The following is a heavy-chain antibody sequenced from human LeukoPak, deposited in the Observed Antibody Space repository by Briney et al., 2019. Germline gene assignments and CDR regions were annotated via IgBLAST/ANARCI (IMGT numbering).Heavy chain of an antibody. CDR2: IYYSGST. D-gene: IGHD1-26*01. CDR1: GGSISSYY. CDR3: ARVVSGSYYYYYGMDV. Sequence: SETLSLTCTVSGGSISSYYWRWIRQPPGKGLEWIGHIYYSGSTNYNPSLKSRVTISVDTSKNQFSLKLSSVTAADTAVYYCARVVSGSYYYYYGMDVWGQGTTVTVSS. J-gene: IGHJ6*02. V-gene: IGHV4-59*01.